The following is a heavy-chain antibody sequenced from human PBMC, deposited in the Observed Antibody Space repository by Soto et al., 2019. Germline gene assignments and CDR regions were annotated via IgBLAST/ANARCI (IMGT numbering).Heavy chain of an antibody. CDR1: GAYTSDFS. J-gene: IGHJ1*01. Sequence: ETLSLTCRVSGAYTSDFSWSWIRQPAGKGLEWIGRITTNGNTQKNPSFKSRVTMSIDTSRNHFSLNLQSATAADTALYYCARETGENWTYEAHWGPGTLVTVS. CDR3: ARETGENWTYEAH. CDR2: ITTNGNT. D-gene: IGHD1-7*01. V-gene: IGHV4-4*07.